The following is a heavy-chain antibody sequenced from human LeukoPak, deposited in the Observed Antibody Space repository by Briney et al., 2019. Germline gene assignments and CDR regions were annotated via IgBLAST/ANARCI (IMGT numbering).Heavy chain of an antibody. CDR3: ARVRITMAGDAFDI. J-gene: IGHJ3*02. V-gene: IGHV4-59*01. CDR2: IDYSGST. CDR1: GDSISRYY. D-gene: IGHD1-14*01. Sequence: SSETLSLTCTVSGDSISRYYWSWIRQPPGKGLEWLGYIDYSGSTNYNPSLKSRVTISVDTSKNQFSLKLSSVTAADTAVYYCARVRITMAGDAFDIWGQGTVVTVYS.